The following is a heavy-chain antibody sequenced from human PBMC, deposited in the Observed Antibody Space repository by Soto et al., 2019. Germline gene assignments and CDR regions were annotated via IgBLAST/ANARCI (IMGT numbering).Heavy chain of an antibody. D-gene: IGHD3-10*01. CDR1: GGSISSGDYY. Sequence: SETLSLTCTVSGGSISSGDYYWSWIRQPPGKGLEWIGYIYYSGSTYYNPSLKSRVTISVDTSKNQFSLKLSSVTAADTAVYYCARTGYYYGSGSYGWFDPWGQGTLVTVSS. CDR3: ARTGYYYGSGSYGWFDP. CDR2: IYYSGST. V-gene: IGHV4-30-4*01. J-gene: IGHJ5*02.